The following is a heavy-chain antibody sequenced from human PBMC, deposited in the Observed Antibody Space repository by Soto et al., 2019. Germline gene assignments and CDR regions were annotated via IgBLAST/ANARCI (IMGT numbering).Heavy chain of an antibody. CDR2: IYWDDDK. Sequence: SGPTLVHPTQTLTLTCTFSGFSLSTSGVGVGWIRQPPGKALEWLALIYWDDDKRYSPSLKSRLTITKDTSKNQVVLTMTNMDPVDTATYYCAHSLIGYYYDSSGSNWFDPWGQGTLVTVSS. J-gene: IGHJ5*02. CDR3: AHSLIGYYYDSSGSNWFDP. D-gene: IGHD3-22*01. CDR1: GFSLSTSGVG. V-gene: IGHV2-5*02.